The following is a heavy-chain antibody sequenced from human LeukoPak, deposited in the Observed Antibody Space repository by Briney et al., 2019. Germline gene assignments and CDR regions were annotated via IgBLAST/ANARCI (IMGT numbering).Heavy chain of an antibody. D-gene: IGHD3-22*01. CDR3: ATDRTDLLLSLYYMDV. Sequence: ASVKVSCKAANYRFTSYGISWVRQAPGQGLEWMGRISGYNGDTIYAQKFQGRLTMTTDTSTSTAYMELRSLRSDDTAVYYCATDRTDLLLSLYYMDVWGEGTVVTVSS. V-gene: IGHV1-18*01. J-gene: IGHJ6*03. CDR1: NYRFTSYG. CDR2: ISGYNGDT.